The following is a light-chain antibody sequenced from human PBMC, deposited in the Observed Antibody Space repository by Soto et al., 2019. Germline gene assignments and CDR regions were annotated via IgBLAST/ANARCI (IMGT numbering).Light chain of an antibody. CDR1: QSVSSSY. V-gene: IGKV3-20*01. CDR2: GAS. J-gene: IGKJ5*01. Sequence: EIVLTQSPGTLSLSPGERATLSCRASQSVSSSYLAWYQQKVGQAPRLLIYGASSRATGVPDRFSGSGSGTDFTLTISRLEPEDFALYYCQQYGSSPITFGQGTRWRL. CDR3: QQYGSSPIT.